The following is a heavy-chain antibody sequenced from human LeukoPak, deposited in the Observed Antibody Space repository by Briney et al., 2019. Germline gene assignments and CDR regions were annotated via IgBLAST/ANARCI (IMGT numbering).Heavy chain of an antibody. Sequence: SETLSLTCAVYGGSFSTYYWTWIRQTPGKGLEWIGDINHSGRTNYNPPLNSRVTISVDTSKNQFSLKLSSVTAADTAVYYCAGTYYYGSGSYRTLDYWGQGTLVTVSS. J-gene: IGHJ4*02. CDR2: INHSGRT. CDR3: AGTYYYGSGSYRTLDY. V-gene: IGHV4-34*01. CDR1: GGSFSTYY. D-gene: IGHD3-10*01.